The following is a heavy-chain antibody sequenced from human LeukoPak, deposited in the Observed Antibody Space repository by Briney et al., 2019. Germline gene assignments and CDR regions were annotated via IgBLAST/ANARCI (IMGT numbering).Heavy chain of an antibody. CDR2: INSDGSST. CDR3: ATVTVTTEKLKDDY. D-gene: IGHD4-11*01. V-gene: IGHV3-74*01. CDR1: GSTFSSYW. J-gene: IGHJ4*02. Sequence: GGSLRLSCAASGSTFSSYWMHWVRQAPGKGLVWVSRINSDGSSTSYADSVKGRFTISRDNAKNTLYLQMNSLRAEDTAVYYCATVTVTTEKLKDDYWGQGTLVTVSS.